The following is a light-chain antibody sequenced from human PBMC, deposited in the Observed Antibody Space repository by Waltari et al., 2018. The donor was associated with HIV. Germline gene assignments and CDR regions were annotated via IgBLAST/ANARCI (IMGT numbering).Light chain of an antibody. Sequence: QSVLTQPASASGNPGQRVTISCSGRRSNRGTTTVSWFQQLPATAPKLLIFSDDQRPSGVPDRFSGSKSGTSASLAISGLQFEDEAVYFCAVWDDSLDGQPVFGGGTLLTV. CDR3: AVWDDSLDGQPV. CDR1: RSNRGTTT. CDR2: SDD. V-gene: IGLV1-44*01. J-gene: IGLJ7*01.